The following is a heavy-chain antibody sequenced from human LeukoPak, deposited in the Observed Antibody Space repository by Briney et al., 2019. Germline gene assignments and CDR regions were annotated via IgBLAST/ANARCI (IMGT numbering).Heavy chain of an antibody. CDR2: ISSSSNYI. CDR1: GFTFSSYS. V-gene: IGHV3-21*01. J-gene: IGHJ3*02. D-gene: IGHD3-10*01. Sequence: GGSLRLSCAASGFTFSSYSMNWVRQAPGKGLEWVSSISSSSNYIYYADSVKGRFTIYRDNAKNSLYLQMNSLRAEDTAVYYCARAYEDYYGSGSYGTAFDIWGQGTMVTVSS. CDR3: ARAYEDYYGSGSYGTAFDI.